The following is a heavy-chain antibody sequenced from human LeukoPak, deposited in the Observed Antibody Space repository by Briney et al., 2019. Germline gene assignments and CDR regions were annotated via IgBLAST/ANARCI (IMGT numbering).Heavy chain of an antibody. CDR3: AKDGPNYYGSGSYYTPYFDY. D-gene: IGHD3-10*01. Sequence: GGSLRLSCAASGFTFSSYGMHWVRQAPGKGLEWVAFIRYDGSNKYYADSVKGRFTISRDNSKNTLYLQMNSLRAEDTAVHYCAKDGPNYYGSGSYYTPYFDYWGQGTLVTVSS. J-gene: IGHJ4*02. CDR1: GFTFSSYG. CDR2: IRYDGSNK. V-gene: IGHV3-30*02.